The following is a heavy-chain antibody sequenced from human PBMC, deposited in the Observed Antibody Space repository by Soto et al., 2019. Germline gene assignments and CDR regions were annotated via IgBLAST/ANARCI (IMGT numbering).Heavy chain of an antibody. CDR3: AREENNWNSDWFDP. CDR2: TYYRSKWYN. J-gene: IGHJ5*02. V-gene: IGHV6-1*01. Sequence: PSQTLSLTCAISGDSVSSSSAAWNWIRQSPSRGLEWLGRTYYRSKWYNDYAVSVKSRIIINPDTSKNQFTLQLYSVTPEDTAVYYCAREENNWNSDWFDPWGHGTLVTVSS. D-gene: IGHD1-7*01. CDR1: GDSVSSSSAA.